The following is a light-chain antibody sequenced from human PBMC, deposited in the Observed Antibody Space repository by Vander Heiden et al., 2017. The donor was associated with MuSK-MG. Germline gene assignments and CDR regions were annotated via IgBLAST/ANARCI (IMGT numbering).Light chain of an antibody. CDR3: QMRSNWPPWT. CDR1: QRVSSY. Sequence: EIVLTQSPATLSLSPAARATLSCRASQRVSSYLAWYQQKRGKGPRLLIEDASNGATGTPARSRGSRSGTELTRSMRSRNTKDFAVYYCQMRSNWPPWTFGQGTKVEIK. V-gene: IGKV3-11*01. J-gene: IGKJ1*01. CDR2: DAS.